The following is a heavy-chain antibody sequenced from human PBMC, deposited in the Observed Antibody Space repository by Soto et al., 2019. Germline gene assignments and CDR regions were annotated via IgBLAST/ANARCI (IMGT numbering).Heavy chain of an antibody. Sequence: EVQLLESGGGLVQPGGSLRLSCAASGFTFSSYAMSWVRQAPGKGLEWVSAISGSGGSTYYADSVKGRFTISRDNSKNTLYLQMNSLRAEDTAVYYCAKGTRWFGESYDYFDYWGQGTLVTVSS. V-gene: IGHV3-23*01. CDR1: GFTFSSYA. CDR2: ISGSGGST. J-gene: IGHJ4*02. CDR3: AKGTRWFGESYDYFDY. D-gene: IGHD3-10*01.